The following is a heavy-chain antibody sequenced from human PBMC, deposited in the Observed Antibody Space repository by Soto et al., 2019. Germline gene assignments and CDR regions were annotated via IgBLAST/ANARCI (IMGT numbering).Heavy chain of an antibody. D-gene: IGHD3-3*01. V-gene: IGHV4-59*01. CDR1: GGSISSYY. CDR3: ARDRMADDFWSGPSWSLNNYYYIDV. Sequence: SETLSLTCTVSGGSISSYYWSWIRQPPGKGLEWVGYIYYNGSTNYNPSLKSRVTISIDTSKNQFSLKLSSVTAADTAFYYCARDRMADDFWSGPSWSLNNYYYIDVCGQGTTVPVSS. J-gene: IGHJ6*03. CDR2: IYYNGST.